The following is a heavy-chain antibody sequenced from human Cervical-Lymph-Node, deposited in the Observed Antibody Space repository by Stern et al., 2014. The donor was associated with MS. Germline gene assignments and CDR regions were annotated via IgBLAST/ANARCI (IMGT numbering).Heavy chain of an antibody. J-gene: IGHJ4*02. CDR3: ARDDGANSDLGY. CDR1: GYAFSYYY. D-gene: IGHD4-23*01. V-gene: IGHV1-46*01. Sequence: QVQLVQSGAEVKKPGASVKVSCKASGYAFSYYYMHWVRQAPGQGLEWVGLINPIGGRTTYAQNFQARVTMTRDTSTSTVFMELSSLRSEDTAVYYCARDDGANSDLGYWGQGTLVTVSS. CDR2: INPIGGRT.